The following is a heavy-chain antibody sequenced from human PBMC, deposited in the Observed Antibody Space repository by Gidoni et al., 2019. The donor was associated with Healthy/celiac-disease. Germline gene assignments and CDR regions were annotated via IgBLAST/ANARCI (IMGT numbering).Heavy chain of an antibody. J-gene: IGHJ3*02. CDR2: IWYDGSNK. V-gene: IGHV3-33*01. D-gene: IGHD1-26*01. Sequence: QVQLVESGGGVVQPGRSLRLSCAAPGFTSSSDGMHWVRQAPGKGLEWVAVIWYDGSNKYYADSVKGRFTISRDNSKNTLYLQMNSLRAEDTAVYYCSTGRTDAFDIWGQGTMVTVSS. CDR1: GFTSSSDG. CDR3: STGRTDAFDI.